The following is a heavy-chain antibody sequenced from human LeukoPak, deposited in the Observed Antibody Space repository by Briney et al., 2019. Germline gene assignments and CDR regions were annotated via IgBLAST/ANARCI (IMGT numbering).Heavy chain of an antibody. Sequence: QSGGSLPHSCAASGFTFSSYAMHWVRQAPGKGLEWVAVISYDGSNKYYADSVKGRFTISRDNSKNTLYLQMNSLRAEDTAVYYCARELDCSGGSCSFFDYWGHGTQVTVSS. CDR3: ARELDCSGGSCSFFDY. J-gene: IGHJ4*01. CDR1: GFTFSSYA. D-gene: IGHD2-15*01. V-gene: IGHV3-30*04. CDR2: ISYDGSNK.